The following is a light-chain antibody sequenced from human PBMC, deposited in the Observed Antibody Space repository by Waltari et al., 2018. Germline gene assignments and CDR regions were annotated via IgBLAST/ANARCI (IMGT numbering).Light chain of an antibody. Sequence: QSALTQPASVSGSPGQSITISCIGTSSDVGFYNFVSWYQQHPGEAPKLMIYDVNNRPSWVSSRFSGSKSGNTASLTISELQAEDEADYYCSSYTSSHTWVFGGGTKVTVL. V-gene: IGLV2-14*03. J-gene: IGLJ3*02. CDR1: SSDVGFYNF. CDR2: DVN. CDR3: SSYTSSHTWV.